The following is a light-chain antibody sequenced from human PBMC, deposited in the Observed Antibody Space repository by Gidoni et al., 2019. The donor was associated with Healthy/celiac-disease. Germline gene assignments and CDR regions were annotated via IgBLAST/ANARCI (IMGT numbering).Light chain of an antibody. CDR1: QRISSW. J-gene: IGKJ4*01. V-gene: IGKV1-5*03. CDR2: KAS. CDR3: QQYNSDPRT. Sequence: DIQMPQSPSTLSASVGDRVTIPCRGSQRISSWLAWYQQKPGKAPKLMIYKASSLESWVQARFRGSGSGTECTLIISSLQPDDCATDDGQQYNSDPRTFGGGKKVEIK.